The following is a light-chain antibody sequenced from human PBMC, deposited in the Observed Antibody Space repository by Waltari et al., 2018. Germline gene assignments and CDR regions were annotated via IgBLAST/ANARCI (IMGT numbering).Light chain of an antibody. J-gene: IGLJ1*01. V-gene: IGLV2-14*01. CDR3: CSYTTSNTLYV. CDR1: RSDVGAYNF. CDR2: EVF. Sequence: QSALTQPASVSGSPGQSITISCTGTRSDVGAYNFVSWYQRTPNKAPQLLIFEVFNRPSGIPNRFSGSKSGNTASLTIAGLQAEDEADYFCCSYTTSNTLYVFGTGTKVTVL.